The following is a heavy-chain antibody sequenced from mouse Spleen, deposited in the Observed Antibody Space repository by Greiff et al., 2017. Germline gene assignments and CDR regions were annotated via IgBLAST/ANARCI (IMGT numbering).Heavy chain of an antibody. J-gene: IGHJ2*01. CDR2: INPSTGGT. Sequence: EVQLQQSGPELVKPGASVKISCKASGYSFTGYYMNWVKQSPEKSLEWIGEINPSTGGTTYNQKFKAKATLTVDKSSSTAYMQLKSLTSEDSAVYYCARWMAGTWRYFDYWGQGTTLTVSS. CDR1: GYSFTGYY. D-gene: IGHD4-1*01. V-gene: IGHV1-42*01. CDR3: ARWMAGTWRYFDY.